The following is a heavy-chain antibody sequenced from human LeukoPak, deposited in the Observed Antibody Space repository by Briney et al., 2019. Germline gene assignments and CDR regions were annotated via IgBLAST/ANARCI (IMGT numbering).Heavy chain of an antibody. CDR1: GYTFTSYY. CDR2: INPSGGST. J-gene: IGHJ6*02. V-gene: IGHV1-46*01. D-gene: IGHD3-22*01. Sequence: ASVKVSCKASGYTFTSYYMHWVRQAPGQGLEWMGIINPSGGSTSYAQKFQGRVTMTRDTSTSTVYMELSSLRSGDTAVYYCAREDSSGYYSGNYYYYGMDVWGQGTTVTVSS. CDR3: AREDSSGYYSGNYYYYGMDV.